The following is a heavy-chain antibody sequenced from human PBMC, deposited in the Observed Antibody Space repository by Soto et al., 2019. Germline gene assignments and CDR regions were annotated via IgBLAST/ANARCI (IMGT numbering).Heavy chain of an antibody. D-gene: IGHD2-2*01. Sequence: SGPTLVNPTQTLTLTCTFSGFSVSTSGVGVYLIRQPPGKALEWLALIFWDNDKRYSPSLKSRLTITKDTSKDQVVLTVTNMDPVDTATYYCAHMSRLYGMDVWGPGTTVTVYS. CDR2: IFWDNDK. CDR1: GFSVSTSGVG. J-gene: IGHJ6*02. V-gene: IGHV2-5*02. CDR3: AHMSRLYGMDV.